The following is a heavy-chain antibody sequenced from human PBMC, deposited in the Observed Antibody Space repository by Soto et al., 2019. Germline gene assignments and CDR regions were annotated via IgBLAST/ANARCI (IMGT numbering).Heavy chain of an antibody. V-gene: IGHV4-31*03. J-gene: IGHJ5*02. CDR2: IYYSGST. CDR1: GGSISSGGYY. D-gene: IGHD3-9*01. Sequence: SETLSLTCTASGGSISSGGYYWSWIRQHPGKGLEWIGYIYYSGSTYYNPSLKSRVTISVDTSKNQFSLKLSSVTAADTAVYYCAARSYYDILTGYRSWGQGTLVTVSS. CDR3: AARSYYDILTGYRS.